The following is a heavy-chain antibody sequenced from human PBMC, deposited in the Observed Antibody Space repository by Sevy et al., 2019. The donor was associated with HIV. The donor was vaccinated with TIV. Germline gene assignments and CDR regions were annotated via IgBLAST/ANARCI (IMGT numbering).Heavy chain of an antibody. CDR2: IKQDGSVR. CDR1: GFSFMPYA. D-gene: IGHD6-13*01. J-gene: IGHJ4*02. V-gene: IGHV3-7*01. CDR3: VRAIAADGSF. Sequence: GGSLRLSCAASGFSFMPYAMSWVRQAPGKGLEWVANIKQDGSVRYYVDSVKGRFTISRDNARNLVYLQMNSLRVEDTALYYCVRAIAADGSFWGQGTLVTVSS.